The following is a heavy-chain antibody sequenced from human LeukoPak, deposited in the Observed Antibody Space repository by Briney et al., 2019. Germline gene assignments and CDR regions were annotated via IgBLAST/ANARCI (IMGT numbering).Heavy chain of an antibody. CDR1: GFSFSSYT. Sequence: GGSLRLSCAAPGFSFSSYTITWVRQAPGKGLEWVSSISSTSSFIFYADSVKGRFTISRDNAKNSLFLQMNSLRAEDTAVYYCARDRSNYYGSGSPSIWGQGTLVTVSS. V-gene: IGHV3-21*01. CDR2: ISSTSSFI. J-gene: IGHJ4*02. CDR3: ARDRSNYYGSGSPSI. D-gene: IGHD3-10*01.